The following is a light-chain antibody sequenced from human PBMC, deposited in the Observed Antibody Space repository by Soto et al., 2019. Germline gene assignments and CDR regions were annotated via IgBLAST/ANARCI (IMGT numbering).Light chain of an antibody. CDR2: RNN. V-gene: IGLV1-47*01. Sequence: QSVLTQPPSASGTPGQRVTISCSGSSSHIGSNYVYWYQQLPGTAPKLLIYRNNQRTSGVPDRFSGSKSGTSASLAISGLRSEDEADYYCAAWDDSLSGGGFGGGTKLTVL. CDR3: AAWDDSLSGGG. J-gene: IGLJ3*02. CDR1: SSHIGSNY.